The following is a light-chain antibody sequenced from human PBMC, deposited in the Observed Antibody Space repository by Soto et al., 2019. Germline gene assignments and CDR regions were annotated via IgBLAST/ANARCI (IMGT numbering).Light chain of an antibody. Sequence: EIALTQAPGPLSLSPGARATLSCRASQSVSNNYLAWYQQKPGQAPRLLIYGASNRATGIPDRFSGSGSGTDFTLTISRLEPEDFAVYYCQQYGSSGTFGQGTKVDI. CDR2: GAS. CDR1: QSVSNNY. V-gene: IGKV3-20*01. CDR3: QQYGSSGT. J-gene: IGKJ1*01.